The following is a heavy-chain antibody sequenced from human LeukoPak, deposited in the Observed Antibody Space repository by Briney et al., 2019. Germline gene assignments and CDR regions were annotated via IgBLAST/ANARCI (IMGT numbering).Heavy chain of an antibody. CDR2: FSTSGIA. CDR1: GGSISTYY. D-gene: IGHD7-27*01. CDR3: MRDGPSWGLL. V-gene: IGHV4-4*07. J-gene: IGHJ4*02. Sequence: SETLSLTCTVSGGSISTYYWTWIRQPAGKGLEWIGRFSTSGIANYNPSLKRRVTMSVDTSKNQFFLKLNSVTAADTAVYYCMRDGPSWGLLWGQGALVTVSS.